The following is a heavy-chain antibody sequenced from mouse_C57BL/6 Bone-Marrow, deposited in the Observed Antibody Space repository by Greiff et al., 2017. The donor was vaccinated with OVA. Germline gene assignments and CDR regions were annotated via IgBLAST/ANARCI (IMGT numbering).Heavy chain of an antibody. D-gene: IGHD1-1*01. CDR2: INPSGGDT. CDR3: ARWYYGSSIDD. J-gene: IGHJ2*01. Sequence: QVQLQQSGAELAKPGASVKLSCKASGYTFTSYWMHWVKQRPGQGLEWIGYINPSGGDTKYNQKFKDKATLTADKSSSTAYMQLSSLTYEDSAVYYCARWYYGSSIDDWGQGTTLTVSS. CDR1: GYTFTSYW. V-gene: IGHV1-7*01.